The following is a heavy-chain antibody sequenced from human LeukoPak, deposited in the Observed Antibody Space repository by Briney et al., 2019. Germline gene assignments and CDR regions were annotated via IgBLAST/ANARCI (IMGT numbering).Heavy chain of an antibody. CDR3: ARLRGDY. J-gene: IGHJ4*02. CDR2: INHSGST. Sequence: SETLSLTCAVYGGSFSGYYWSWIRQPPGKGLEWIGEINHSGSTNYNPSLKSRVTISVDTSKNQFSLKLSSVTAADTAVYYCARLRGDYWGQGTLVTVSS. V-gene: IGHV4-34*01. CDR1: GGSFSGYY.